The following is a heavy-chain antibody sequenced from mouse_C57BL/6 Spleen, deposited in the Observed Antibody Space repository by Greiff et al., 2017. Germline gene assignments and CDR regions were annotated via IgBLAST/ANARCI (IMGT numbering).Heavy chain of an antibody. D-gene: IGHD1-1*01. CDR3: ARWDYYGSSWFAY. CDR1: GYTFTSYW. CDR2: IDPSDSYT. Sequence: QVQLQQPGAELVMPGASVKLSCKASGYTFTSYWMHWVKQRPGQGLEWIGEIDPSDSYTNYNQKFKGKSTLTVDKSSSTAYMQLSSLTSEDSAVYYCARWDYYGSSWFAYWGQGTLVTVSA. J-gene: IGHJ3*01. V-gene: IGHV1-69*01.